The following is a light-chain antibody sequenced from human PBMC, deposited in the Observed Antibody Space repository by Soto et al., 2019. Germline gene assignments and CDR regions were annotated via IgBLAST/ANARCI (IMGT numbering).Light chain of an antibody. V-gene: IGLV2-14*01. J-gene: IGLJ1*01. CDR2: DVS. CDR1: SSDVGGYNY. Sequence: QSVLTQPASVSGSPGQSITISCTGTSSDVGGYNYVSWYQQHPGKAPKFIIYDVSNRPSGVSNRFSGSKSGNTASLTISGLQAEDEADYYCSSYTTSNTRQIVFGTGTKVTVL. CDR3: SSYTTSNTRQIV.